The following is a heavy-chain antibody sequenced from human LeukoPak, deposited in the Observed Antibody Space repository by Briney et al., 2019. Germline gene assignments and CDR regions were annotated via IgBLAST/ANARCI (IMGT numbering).Heavy chain of an antibody. CDR3: ARGPIRLIVGATSSGYFDY. CDR2: INAGNGNT. V-gene: IGHV1-3*01. Sequence: ASVKVSCKASGYTFTSYAMHWVRRAPGQRLEWMGWINAGNGNTKYSQKFQGRVTITRDTSASTAYMELSSLRSEDTAVYYCARGPIRLIVGATSSGYFDYWGQGTLVTVSS. D-gene: IGHD1-26*01. J-gene: IGHJ4*02. CDR1: GYTFTSYA.